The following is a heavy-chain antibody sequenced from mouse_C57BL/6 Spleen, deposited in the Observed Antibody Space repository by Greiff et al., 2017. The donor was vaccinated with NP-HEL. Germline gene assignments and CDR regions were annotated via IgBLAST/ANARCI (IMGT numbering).Heavy chain of an antibody. CDR2: ISSGGSYT. D-gene: IGHD2-3*01. V-gene: IGHV5-6*02. Sequence: EVKLVESGGDLVKPGGSLKLSCAASGFTFSSYGMSWVRQTPDKRLEWVATISSGGSYTYYPDSVKGRFTISRDNAKNTLYLQMSSLKSEDTAMYYCARRVYDGYYYFDYWGQGTTLTVSS. CDR1: GFTFSSYG. CDR3: ARRVYDGYYYFDY. J-gene: IGHJ2*01.